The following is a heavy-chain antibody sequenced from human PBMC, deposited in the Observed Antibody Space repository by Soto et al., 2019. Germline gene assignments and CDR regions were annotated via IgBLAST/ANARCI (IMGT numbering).Heavy chain of an antibody. J-gene: IGHJ3*02. Sequence: QVQLQDSGPGLVKPSGTLSLTCVVSGGSISTSNWCSWVRQPPGKGLECVGELYHSGVTNYSPYLKSRVTIAVDTSTNQFSLKLSSVNAADTAVYYCARDGRYSGSYYHAFDIWGQGTMVTVSP. D-gene: IGHD1-26*01. V-gene: IGHV4-4*02. CDR1: GGSISTSNW. CDR2: LYHSGVT. CDR3: ARDGRYSGSYYHAFDI.